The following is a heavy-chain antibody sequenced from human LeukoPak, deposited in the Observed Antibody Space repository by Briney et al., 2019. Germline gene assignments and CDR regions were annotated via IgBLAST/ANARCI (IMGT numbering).Heavy chain of an antibody. V-gene: IGHV1-2*02. CDR1: GYTFGDYY. J-gene: IGHJ4*02. CDR3: SRGSALNRAYRGYEPPFHY. Sequence: ASVKVSCKASGYTFGDYYMHWVRQAPGQGLEWMGWINPNSGATGYAQKFQGRVTMTRDTSISTADMELNSLRSDDTAMYYCSRGSALNRAYRGYEPPFHYWGQGTLVAVSS. D-gene: IGHD5-12*01. CDR2: INPNSGAT.